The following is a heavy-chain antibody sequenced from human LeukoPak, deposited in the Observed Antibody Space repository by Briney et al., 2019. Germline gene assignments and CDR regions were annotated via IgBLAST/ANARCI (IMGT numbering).Heavy chain of an antibody. CDR1: GGSISSYY. J-gene: IGHJ4*02. D-gene: IGHD5-18*01. V-gene: IGHV4-59*08. CDR3: ARGTYSYALFFDF. CDR2: IYYSGST. Sequence: PSETLSLTCTVSGGSISSYYWSWIRQPPAKGLEWIGYIYYSGSTNYNPSLKSRVTISVDTSKNQFSLKLSSVTAADTAVYYCARGTYSYALFFDFWGQGTLVTVCS.